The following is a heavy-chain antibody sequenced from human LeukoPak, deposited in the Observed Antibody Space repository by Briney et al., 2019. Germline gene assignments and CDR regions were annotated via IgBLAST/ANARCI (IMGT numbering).Heavy chain of an antibody. D-gene: IGHD4-17*01. CDR1: GGSISNYY. CDR3: ARDRIIYGDYGDAFDI. CDR2: VYYGGST. Sequence: SETLSLTCTVSGGSISNYYWTWIRQPPGKELEWIGYVYYGGSTNCNPSLKSRLTISVDTSKNQFSLELSSVTAADTAVYYCARDRIIYGDYGDAFDIWGQGTMVTVSS. V-gene: IGHV4-59*01. J-gene: IGHJ3*02.